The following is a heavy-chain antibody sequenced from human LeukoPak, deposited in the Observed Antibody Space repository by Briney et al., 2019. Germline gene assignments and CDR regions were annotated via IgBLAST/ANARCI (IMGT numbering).Heavy chain of an antibody. V-gene: IGHV3-23*01. CDR2: ISGAGRST. Sequence: GGSLRLSCAASGFSFSSYGMTWVRQAPGKGLEWVSTISGAGRSTYYADSVKGRFSISRDNSKNTLYLQMNSLRAEDTAVYYCAKEDDFWRGYAHWGQGTLVTVSS. D-gene: IGHD3-3*01. J-gene: IGHJ4*02. CDR3: AKEDDFWRGYAH. CDR1: GFSFSSYG.